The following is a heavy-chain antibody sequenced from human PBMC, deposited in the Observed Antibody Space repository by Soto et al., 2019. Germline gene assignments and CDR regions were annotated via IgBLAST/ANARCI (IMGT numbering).Heavy chain of an antibody. D-gene: IGHD3-22*01. CDR2: IWYDGSNK. CDR1: GGSFSGYY. V-gene: IGHV3-33*08. CDR3: ARANEAYYYDSSGYYGGFDY. Sequence: LSLTCAVYGGSFSGYYWSWIRQPPGKGLEWVAVIWYDGSNKYYADSVKGRFTISRDNSKNTLYLQMNSLRAEDTAVYYCARANEAYYYDSSGYYGGFDYWGQGTLVTVSS. J-gene: IGHJ4*02.